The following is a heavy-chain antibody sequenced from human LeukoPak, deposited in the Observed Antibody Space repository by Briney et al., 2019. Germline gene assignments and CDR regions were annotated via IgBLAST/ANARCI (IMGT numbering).Heavy chain of an antibody. CDR3: ARQSPEDYYLDY. V-gene: IGHV1-2*02. CDR1: GYTFTGYY. Sequence: ASVKVSCKASGYTFTGYYIHWVRQAPGQGLEWMGWIYPISGGTNYAQNFRGRVTMTRDTSITTAYMELSRLRSDDTAVYYCARQSPEDYYLDYWGQGTLVTVSS. CDR2: IYPISGGT. J-gene: IGHJ4*02. D-gene: IGHD1-14*01.